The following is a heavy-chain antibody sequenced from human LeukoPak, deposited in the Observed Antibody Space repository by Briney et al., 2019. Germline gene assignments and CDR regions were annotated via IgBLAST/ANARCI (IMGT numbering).Heavy chain of an antibody. CDR3: ARLKASVKYYDFWSGSRFVP. V-gene: IGHV5-51*01. Sequence: GESLKISCKGSGYSFTSYWIGWVRQMPGKGLEWMGIIYPGDSDTRYSPSFQGQVTISADKSISTAYLQWSSLKASDTAMYYCARLKASVKYYDFWSGSRFVPWGQGTLVTVSS. J-gene: IGHJ5*02. D-gene: IGHD3-3*01. CDR1: GYSFTSYW. CDR2: IYPGDSDT.